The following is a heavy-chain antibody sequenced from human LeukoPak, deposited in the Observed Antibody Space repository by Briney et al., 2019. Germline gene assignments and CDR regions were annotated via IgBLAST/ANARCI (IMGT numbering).Heavy chain of an antibody. CDR1: GFTFSSYG. CDR2: IWYDGSNK. CDR3: ARDGGYYDSSGYYYYYGMDV. J-gene: IGHJ6*02. V-gene: IGHV3-33*01. D-gene: IGHD3-22*01. Sequence: PGGSLRLSCAASGFTFSSYGMHWVRQAPGKGLEWVAVIWYDGSNKYYADSVKGRFTISRDNSKNTLYLQMNSLRAEDTAVYYCARDGGYYDSSGYYYYYGMDVWGQRTTVTVSS.